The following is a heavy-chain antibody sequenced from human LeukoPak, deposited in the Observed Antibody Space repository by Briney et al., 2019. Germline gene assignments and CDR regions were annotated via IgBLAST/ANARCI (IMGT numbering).Heavy chain of an antibody. CDR3: ARDRYYSSGWFDY. J-gene: IGHJ4*02. CDR1: GGSISSGGYS. Sequence: SETLSLTCAVSGGSISSGGYSWSWIRQPPGNGLEWIGYIYYSGSTYYNPSLKSRVTISVDTSKNQFSLKLSSVTAADTAVYYCARDRYYSSGWFDYWGQGTLVTVSS. D-gene: IGHD6-19*01. V-gene: IGHV4-30-4*07. CDR2: IYYSGST.